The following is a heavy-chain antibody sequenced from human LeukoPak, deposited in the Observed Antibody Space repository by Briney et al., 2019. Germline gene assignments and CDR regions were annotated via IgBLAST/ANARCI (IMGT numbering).Heavy chain of an antibody. D-gene: IGHD3-10*01. CDR1: GFTFSDYY. Sequence: GGSLRLSCAASGFTFSDYYMSWVRQAPGKGLEWVSCISSASGYTKYADSLKGRFTISRDNAKNSLYLQMDSLRAEDTAVYYCARDRGASGSYYSDYWGQGTLVTVSP. CDR3: ARDRGASGSYYSDY. V-gene: IGHV3-11*05. CDR2: ISSASGYT. J-gene: IGHJ4*02.